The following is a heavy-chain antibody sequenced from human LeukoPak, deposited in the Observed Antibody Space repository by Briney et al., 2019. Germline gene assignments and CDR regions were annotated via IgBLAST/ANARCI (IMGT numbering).Heavy chain of an antibody. D-gene: IGHD2-15*01. J-gene: IGHJ5*02. CDR1: GFTFRNYA. V-gene: IGHV3-64*01. Sequence: GGSLRLSCAASGFTFRNYAMHWVRQAPGKGLEYVSAISSNGGITYYANSVKGRFTISRDNSKNTLYLQMGSLRAEDMAVYYCARGPYCSGGSCYSSWFDPWGQGTLVTVSS. CDR2: ISSNGGIT. CDR3: ARGPYCSGGSCYSSWFDP.